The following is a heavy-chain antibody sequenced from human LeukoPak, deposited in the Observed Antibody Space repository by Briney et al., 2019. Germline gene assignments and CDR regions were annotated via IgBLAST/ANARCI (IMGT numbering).Heavy chain of an antibody. CDR3: ARDPDSSGWYYYYYGMDV. CDR1: GGTFSSYA. Sequence: SVKVSCKASGGTFSSYAISWVRQAPGQGLEWMGRIIPILGIANYAQKFQGRVTITADKSTSTAYMELRSLRSDDTAVYYCARDPDSSGWYYYYYGMDVWGQGTTVTVSS. D-gene: IGHD6-19*01. CDR2: IIPILGIA. V-gene: IGHV1-69*04. J-gene: IGHJ6*02.